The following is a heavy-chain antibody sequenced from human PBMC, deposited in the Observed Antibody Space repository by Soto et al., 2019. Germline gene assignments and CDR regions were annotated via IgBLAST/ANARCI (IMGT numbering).Heavy chain of an antibody. V-gene: IGHV4-39*01. CDR3: ARLGYGSSWLAESAHSDDYGLDV. D-gene: IGHD6-13*01. CDR1: GSSIRVHIYY. Sequence: SETLSLTCTFSGSSIRVHIYYWTWIRPPPGKGLEWIGHISYSGITYYNPSLKSRGTISVDTSKNQFSLKLNSVTGADTAVYYCARLGYGSSWLAESAHSDDYGLDVWGQGTTVTVSS. J-gene: IGHJ6*02. CDR2: ISYSGIT.